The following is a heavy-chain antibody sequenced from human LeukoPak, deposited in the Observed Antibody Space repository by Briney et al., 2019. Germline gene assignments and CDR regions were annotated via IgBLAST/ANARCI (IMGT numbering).Heavy chain of an antibody. J-gene: IGHJ4*02. V-gene: IGHV1-24*01. CDR1: GYTLTELS. CDR2: FDPEDGET. Sequence: ASVKVSCTVSGYTLTELSMHWVRQAPGKGLEWMGGFDPEDGETIYAQKFQGRVTMTEDTSTDTACMELSSLRSEDTAVYYCATDLNYYDSSGSFDYWGQGTLVTVSS. D-gene: IGHD3-22*01. CDR3: ATDLNYYDSSGSFDY.